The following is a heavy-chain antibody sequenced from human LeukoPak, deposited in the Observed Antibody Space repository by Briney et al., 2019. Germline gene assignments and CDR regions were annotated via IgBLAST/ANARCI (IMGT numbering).Heavy chain of an antibody. CDR1: GYTFTSYY. D-gene: IGHD2-15*01. CDR2: MSPNSGNT. CDR3: ARGSFSRWTTQSYFDY. J-gene: IGHJ4*02. V-gene: IGHV1-8*02. Sequence: ASVKVSCKASGYTFTSYYMHWVRQAPGQGPEWMGWMSPNSGNTGSAQRFQGRVTMTRDTSMSSAYMELSNLRPEDTAVYYCARGSFSRWTTQSYFDYWGQGTLVTVSS.